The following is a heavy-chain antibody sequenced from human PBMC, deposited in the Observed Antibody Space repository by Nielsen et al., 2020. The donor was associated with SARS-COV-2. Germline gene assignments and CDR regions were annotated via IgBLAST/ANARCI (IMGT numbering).Heavy chain of an antibody. Sequence: ASVKVSCKASGYTFTSYGISWVRQAPGQGLEWMGWISAYNGNTNYAQKLQGRVTITADKSTSTAYMELSSLRSEDTAVYYCARDVGVATPSYYYYYGMDVWGQGTTVTVSS. CDR1: GYTFTSYG. CDR2: ISAYNGNT. V-gene: IGHV1-18*01. CDR3: ARDVGVATPSYYYYYGMDV. J-gene: IGHJ6*02. D-gene: IGHD5-12*01.